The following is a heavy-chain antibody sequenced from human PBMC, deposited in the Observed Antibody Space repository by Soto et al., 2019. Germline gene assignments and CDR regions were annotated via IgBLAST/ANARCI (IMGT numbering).Heavy chain of an antibody. V-gene: IGHV1-69*05. CDR2: IIPIFGTA. CDR1: GGTFSSYA. D-gene: IGHD3-3*01. Sequence: GASVKVSCKASGGTFSSYAISWVRQAPGQGLEWMGGIIPIFGTANYAQKFQGRVTMTRDTSTSTVYMELSSLRSEDTAVYYCASRSTYYDFWSGYRPDYYYGMDVWGQGTTVTVPS. J-gene: IGHJ6*02. CDR3: ASRSTYYDFWSGYRPDYYYGMDV.